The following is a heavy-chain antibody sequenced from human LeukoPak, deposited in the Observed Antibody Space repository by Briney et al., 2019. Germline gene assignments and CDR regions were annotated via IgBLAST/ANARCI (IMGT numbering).Heavy chain of an antibody. CDR1: GFTFSSYS. CDR3: TREGAGRYYYDSSGSH. V-gene: IGHV3-49*03. D-gene: IGHD3-22*01. Sequence: GGSLRLSCAASGFTFSSYSMSWFRQAPGKGLEWVGFIRSKAYGGTTEYAASVKGRFTISRDDSKSIACLQMNSLKTEDTAVYYCTREGAGRYYYDSSGSHWGQGTLVTVSS. CDR2: IRSKAYGGTT. J-gene: IGHJ4*02.